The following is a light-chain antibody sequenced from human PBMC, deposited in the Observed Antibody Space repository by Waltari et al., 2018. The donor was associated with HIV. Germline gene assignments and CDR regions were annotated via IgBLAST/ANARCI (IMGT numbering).Light chain of an antibody. CDR3: MQGLHIPWT. Sequence: EIILTQSPATLSVSPGERANLSCRARQSVRDNLDWFQQRPGPPPRLLMCRASTRATSIPSRVSGSGSGTDFTLKFSRVEPEDVGIYCCMQGLHIPWTFGQGTKVEIK. CDR1: QSVRDN. V-gene: IGKV3-15*01. J-gene: IGKJ1*01. CDR2: RAS.